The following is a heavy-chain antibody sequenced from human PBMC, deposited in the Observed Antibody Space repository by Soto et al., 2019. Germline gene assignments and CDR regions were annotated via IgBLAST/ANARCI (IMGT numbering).Heavy chain of an antibody. CDR3: STEIGIYGLDF. V-gene: IGHV3-15*01. J-gene: IGHJ6*02. D-gene: IGHD1-26*01. Sequence: EVQLVESGGGLVKPGGSLRLSCVASGLSFTNAWMTWVRQAPGKGLEWVGRIKSRTDGGTPDYAAPVKGRFTISRDDSQSTLYLHMDIQKTEDTALSHCSTEIGIYGLDFCGQGTTVTVSS. CDR1: GLSFTNAW. CDR2: IKSRTDGGTP.